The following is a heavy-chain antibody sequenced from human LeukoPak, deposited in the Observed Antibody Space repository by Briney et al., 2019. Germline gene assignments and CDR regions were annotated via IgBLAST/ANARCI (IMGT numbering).Heavy chain of an antibody. D-gene: IGHD3-16*01. CDR1: GFTFSSYA. V-gene: IGHV3-23*01. J-gene: IGHJ3*02. CDR2: ISGSGGST. Sequence: GGSLRLSCAASGFTFSSYAMSWVRQAPGKGLEWVSAISGSGGSTYYADSVKGRFTISRDNSKNTLYLQMSSLRAEDTAVYYCAKALLRFIYAFDIWGQGTMVTVSS. CDR3: AKALLRFIYAFDI.